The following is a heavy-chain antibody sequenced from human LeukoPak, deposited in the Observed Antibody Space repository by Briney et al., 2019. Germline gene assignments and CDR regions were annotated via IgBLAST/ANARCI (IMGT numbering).Heavy chain of an antibody. D-gene: IGHD3-22*01. CDR3: ARKAIYYYDSSGRGAFDI. V-gene: IGHV4-59*12. Sequence: SETLSLTCTVSGGSISSYYWSWIRQPPGKGLEWIGYIYYSGSTNYNPSLKSRVTISVNTSKNQFSLKLSSVTAADTALYHCARKAIYYYDSSGRGAFDIWGQGTMVTVSS. CDR1: GGSISSYY. J-gene: IGHJ3*02. CDR2: IYYSGST.